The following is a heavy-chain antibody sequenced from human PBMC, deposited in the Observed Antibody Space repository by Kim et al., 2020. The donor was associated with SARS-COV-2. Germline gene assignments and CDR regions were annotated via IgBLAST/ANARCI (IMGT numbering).Heavy chain of an antibody. CDR1: GGSLSSSSYY. V-gene: IGHV4-39*01. J-gene: IGHJ6*03. CDR3: ARHQRYSSGWYGAFYYFYMDV. CDR2: AYYIGNT. D-gene: IGHD6-19*01. Sequence: SETLSLTCTVSGGSLSSSSYYWGWIRQPPGKGLEWIGTAYYIGNTYYNPSLKSRVTISVDTSKNQLSLKLGSVTAADTAVYYCARHQRYSSGWYGAFYYFYMDVWGKGTTVTVSS.